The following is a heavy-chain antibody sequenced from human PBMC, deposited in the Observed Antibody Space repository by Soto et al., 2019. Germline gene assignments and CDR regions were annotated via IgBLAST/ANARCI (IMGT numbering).Heavy chain of an antibody. V-gene: IGHV4-59*01. J-gene: IGHJ4*02. CDR3: EAGEAGSRNPAPYYLDF. CDR2: IHYSGTT. Sequence: PSETLSLTCTVSGGSMRTYFWTWIRQPPGKGLEWIGYIHYSGTTSFFPSYNPSLRIRVTISENTSSNQFTLKSLSVTTVDSAGYFCEAGEAGSRNPAPYYLDFWGQGTLVTVSS. CDR1: GGSMRTYF. D-gene: IGHD6-13*01.